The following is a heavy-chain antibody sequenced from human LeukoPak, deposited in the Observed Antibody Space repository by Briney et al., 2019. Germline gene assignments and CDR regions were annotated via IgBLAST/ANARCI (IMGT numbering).Heavy chain of an antibody. CDR2: INHSGST. V-gene: IGHV4-34*01. CDR1: GGSFSGYY. D-gene: IGHD3-16*01. J-gene: IGHJ6*03. CDR3: ARSVLWAYYMDV. Sequence: SETLSLTCAVYGGSFSGYYWSWIRQPPGEGLEWIGEINHSGSTNYNPYLKSRVTISVDTSKNQFSLKLSSVTAADTAVYYCARSVLWAYYMDVWGKGTTVTVSS.